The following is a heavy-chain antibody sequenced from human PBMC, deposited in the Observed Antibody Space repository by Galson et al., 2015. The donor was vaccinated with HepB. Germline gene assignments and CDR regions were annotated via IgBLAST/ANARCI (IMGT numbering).Heavy chain of an antibody. CDR3: ARRPGTSYFDY. V-gene: IGHV4-39*01. CDR2: IYYSGNT. D-gene: IGHD1-14*01. J-gene: IGHJ4*02. Sequence: SETLSLTCTVSGDSISRNTYYWGWIRQPPGKGLEWIGSIYYSGNTYYNPSLKSRVIISVDTSKSQFSLKLSSVTAADTAVYYCARRPGTSYFDYWGQGTLVTVSS. CDR1: GDSISRNTYY.